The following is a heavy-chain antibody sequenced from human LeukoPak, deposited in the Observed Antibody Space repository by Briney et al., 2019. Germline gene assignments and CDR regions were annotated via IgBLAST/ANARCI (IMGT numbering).Heavy chain of an antibody. CDR2: IKGNGATT. D-gene: IGHD5-24*01. Sequence: PGGCLRLSCEASGFTFSNYYMSSIRQAPGKGLEWVSHIKGNGATTYYADSVRGRFTISRDNAKNSLFLQMNSLRVDDTATYYCARAGEMRYMDVWGKGTAVAVS. J-gene: IGHJ6*03. V-gene: IGHV3-11*01. CDR3: ARAGEMRYMDV. CDR1: GFTFSNYY.